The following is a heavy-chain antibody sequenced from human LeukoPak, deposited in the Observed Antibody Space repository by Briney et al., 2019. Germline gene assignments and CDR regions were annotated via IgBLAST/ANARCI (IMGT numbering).Heavy chain of an antibody. Sequence: PGGSLRLSCAASGFTFSSYAMHWVRQAPGKGLEWVAVISYDGSNKYYADSVKGRFTISRDNSKNTLYLQMNSLRAEDTAVYYCAREGAHDYGDYADAFDIWGQGTMVTVSS. CDR3: AREGAHDYGDYADAFDI. J-gene: IGHJ3*02. CDR1: GFTFSSYA. CDR2: ISYDGSNK. V-gene: IGHV3-30-3*01. D-gene: IGHD4-17*01.